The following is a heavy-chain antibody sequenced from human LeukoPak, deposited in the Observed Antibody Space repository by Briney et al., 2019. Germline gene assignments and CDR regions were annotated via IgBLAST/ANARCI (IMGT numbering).Heavy chain of an antibody. D-gene: IGHD2-15*01. CDR3: ARIAQDCSGGSCRGTGDAFDI. Sequence: PGGSLRLSCAASGFTFSNYWMSWVRQAPGKGLEWVANIKPDGNEKYYVDSMKGRFTISRDNAKNSLFLQMNSLRAEDTAVYYCARIAQDCSGGSCRGTGDAFDIWGQGTMVTVSS. CDR2: IKPDGNEK. V-gene: IGHV3-7*04. J-gene: IGHJ3*02. CDR1: GFTFSNYW.